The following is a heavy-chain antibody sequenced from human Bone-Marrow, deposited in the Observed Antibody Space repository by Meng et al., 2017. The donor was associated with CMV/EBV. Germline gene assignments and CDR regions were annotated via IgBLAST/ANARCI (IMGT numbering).Heavy chain of an antibody. D-gene: IGHD5-18*01. CDR1: GFTFSSYV. J-gene: IGHJ4*02. V-gene: IGHV3-30*04. Sequence: GGSLRLSCAASGFTFSSYVMHWVRQAPGKGLEWVAVISYDGSNKYYADSVKGRFTISRDNSKNTLYLQMNSLRAEDTAVYYCARRIQPYYFDYWGQGTLVTVSS. CDR2: ISYDGSNK. CDR3: ARRIQPYYFDY.